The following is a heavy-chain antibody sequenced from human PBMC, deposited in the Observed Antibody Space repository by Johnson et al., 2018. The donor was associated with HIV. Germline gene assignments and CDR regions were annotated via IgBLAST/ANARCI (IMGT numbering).Heavy chain of an antibody. CDR1: GFTFGSYA. Sequence: QVQLVESRGVLVQPGGSLRLSCAASGFTFGSYAMHWVRQAPGKGLEWVAVISYDGSNKYYADSVKGRFTISRDNSKNTLYLQMNSLRAEDTAVYYCARRAATFDAFDIWGQGTMVTVS. J-gene: IGHJ3*02. CDR2: ISYDGSNK. V-gene: IGHV3-30*04. CDR3: ARRAATFDAFDI. D-gene: IGHD6-13*01.